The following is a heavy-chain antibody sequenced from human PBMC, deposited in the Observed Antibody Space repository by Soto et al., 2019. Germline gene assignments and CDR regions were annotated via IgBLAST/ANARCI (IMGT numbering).Heavy chain of an antibody. Sequence: QVQLVESGGGVVQPGRPLRLSCAASGFTYSTFGMHWVRQAPGKGLEWVAVIAADGLAQYYADSVKGRFTISRGNSENTVFVRMNVLGAENTAVYYCAKEFFSAQAYWFFDLWGRGTLVTVSS. CDR1: GFTYSTFG. J-gene: IGHJ2*01. CDR3: AKEFFSAQAYWFFDL. V-gene: IGHV3-30*18. CDR2: IAADGLAQ. D-gene: IGHD3-3*01.